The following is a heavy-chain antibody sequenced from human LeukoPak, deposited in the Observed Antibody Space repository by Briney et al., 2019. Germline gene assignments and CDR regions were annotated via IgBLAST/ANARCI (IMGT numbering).Heavy chain of an antibody. CDR2: IYYSGST. CDR3: ARPHSGSYFTWDY. V-gene: IGHV4-59*08. Sequence: SETLSLTCTVSGGSISGYYWSWVRQPPGKGLEWIGYIYYSGSTNYNPSLKSRVTISVDTSKNQFSLKLSSVTAADTAVYYCARPHSGSYFTWDYWGQGTLVTVSS. CDR1: GGSISGYY. J-gene: IGHJ4*02. D-gene: IGHD1-26*01.